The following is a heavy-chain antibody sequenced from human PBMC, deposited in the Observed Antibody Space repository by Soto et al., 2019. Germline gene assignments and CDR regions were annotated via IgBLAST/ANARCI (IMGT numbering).Heavy chain of an antibody. V-gene: IGHV4-59*01. J-gene: IGHJ3*02. Sequence: LSLTCSVSGDSITSFFWSWVRQPPGKGLEWIGYVHYSGSTNYNPSLESRLTMSVDTSKNHFSLRLDSVTAADTAVYYCARVNQLAPKRNAFDIWGQGTMVTVSS. CDR2: VHYSGST. CDR3: ARVNQLAPKRNAFDI. CDR1: GDSITSFF. D-gene: IGHD2-2*01.